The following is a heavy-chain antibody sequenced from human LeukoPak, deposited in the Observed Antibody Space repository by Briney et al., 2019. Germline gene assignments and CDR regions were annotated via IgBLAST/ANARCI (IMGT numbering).Heavy chain of an antibody. CDR3: ARVMRYDFWSGYYTDLTFDY. D-gene: IGHD3-3*01. CDR1: GFTFSSYW. V-gene: IGHV3-7*01. CDR2: IKQDGSEK. J-gene: IGHJ4*02. Sequence: PGGSLRLSCAASGFTFSSYWMSWVRQAPGKGLEWVANIKQDGSEKYYVDSVKGRFTISRDNAKNSLYLQMNSLRAEDTAVYYCARVMRYDFWSGYYTDLTFDYWGQGTLVAVSS.